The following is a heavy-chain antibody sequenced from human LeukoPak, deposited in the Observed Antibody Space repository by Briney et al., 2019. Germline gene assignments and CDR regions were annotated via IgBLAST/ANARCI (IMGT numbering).Heavy chain of an antibody. D-gene: IGHD2-2*01. Sequence: ASVKVSCKASGYTFTDYYIQWVRQAPGQGLEWMGWINPNSGGTNSAQKFQGRVTMTRDTSVSTAYMELSRLGSDDTAVYYCARDHCTSSGCYEYYYYGVDVWGQGTTVTVSS. J-gene: IGHJ6*02. CDR2: INPNSGGT. V-gene: IGHV1-2*02. CDR1: GYTFTDYY. CDR3: ARDHCTSSGCYEYYYYGVDV.